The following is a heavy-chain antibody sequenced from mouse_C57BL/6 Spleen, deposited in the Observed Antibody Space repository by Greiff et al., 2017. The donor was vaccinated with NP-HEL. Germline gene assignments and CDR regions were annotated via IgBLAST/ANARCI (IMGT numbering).Heavy chain of an antibody. J-gene: IGHJ2*01. CDR2: IYPRDGST. CDR1: GYTFTDHT. D-gene: IGHD2-4*01. V-gene: IGHV1-78*01. CDR3: ARSGGLRRGDFDY. Sequence: VKVVESDAELVKPGASVKISCKVSGYTFTDHTIHWMKQRPEQGLEWIGYIYPRDGSTKYNEKFKGKATLTADKSSSTAYMQLNSLTSEDSAVYFCARSGGLRRGDFDYWGQGTTLTVSS.